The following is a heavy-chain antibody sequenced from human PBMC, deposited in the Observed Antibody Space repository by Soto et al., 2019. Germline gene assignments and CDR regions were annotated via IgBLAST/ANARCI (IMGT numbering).Heavy chain of an antibody. CDR1: GGTFSSYT. V-gene: IGHV1-69*02. Sequence: QVQLVQSGAEVKKPGSSVKVSCKASGGTFSSYTISWVRQAPGQGLEWMGRIIPILGIPNYAQKFQGRVRSPADKSTSTVYMELSSLRSEDTAVYYCARFRGSYGMDVWGQGTTVTVSS. D-gene: IGHD3-10*01. CDR3: ARFRGSYGMDV. CDR2: IIPILGIP. J-gene: IGHJ6*02.